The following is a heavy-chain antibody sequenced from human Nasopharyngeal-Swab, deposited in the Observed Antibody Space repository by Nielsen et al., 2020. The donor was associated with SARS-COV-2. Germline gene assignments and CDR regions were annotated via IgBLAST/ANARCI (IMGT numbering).Heavy chain of an antibody. J-gene: IGHJ6*02. CDR1: GFTFGDYA. Sequence: GESLKISCTASGFTFGDYAMSWFRQAPGKGLEWVGFIRSKAYDGTTEYSASVKGRFTISRDDSKSIAYLQMNSLKTEDTVVYYCTRGGPMDVWGQGTTVTVSS. V-gene: IGHV3-49*03. CDR3: TRGGPMDV. CDR2: IRSKAYDGTT.